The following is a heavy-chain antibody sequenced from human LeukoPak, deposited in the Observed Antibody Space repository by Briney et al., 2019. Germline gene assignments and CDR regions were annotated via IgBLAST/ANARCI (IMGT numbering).Heavy chain of an antibody. CDR2: IIPIFGTA. J-gene: IGHJ4*02. CDR1: GGTFSSYA. CDR3: ARGRYFDFYAAFDY. V-gene: IGHV1-69*06. D-gene: IGHD3-9*01. Sequence: SVKVSCKASGGTFSSYAISWVRQAPGQGLEWMGGIIPIFGTANYAQKFQGRVTITADKSKSTAYMELSSLRSEDTAVYYCARGRYFDFYAAFDYWGQGTLVSVSS.